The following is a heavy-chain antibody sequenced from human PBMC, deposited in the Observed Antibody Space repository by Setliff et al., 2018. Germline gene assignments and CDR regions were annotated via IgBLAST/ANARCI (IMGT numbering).Heavy chain of an antibody. Sequence: PSETLSLTCTVSGDSISSSRYYWAWIRQPPGKGLEWIGNIYYSGTTYSNPSLKSRVTISVDTSKNQFSPELSSVTAADTAMYYCARENGYCSGGACYFMFDYWGQGTLVTVSS. V-gene: IGHV4-39*07. J-gene: IGHJ4*02. CDR2: IYYSGTT. D-gene: IGHD2-15*01. CDR1: GDSISSSRYY. CDR3: ARENGYCSGGACYFMFDY.